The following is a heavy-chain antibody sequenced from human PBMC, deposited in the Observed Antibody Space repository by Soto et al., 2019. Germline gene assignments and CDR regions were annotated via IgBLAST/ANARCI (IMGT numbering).Heavy chain of an antibody. CDR1: GFTFSSYG. V-gene: IGHV3-33*01. J-gene: IGHJ4*02. CDR3: ARDSASPGGCSGGSCYPGDLDY. D-gene: IGHD2-15*01. Sequence: GGSLRLSCAASGFTFSSYGMHWVRQAPGKGLEWVAVIWYDGSNKYYADSVKGRFTISRDNSKNTLYLQMNSLRAEDTAVYYCARDSASPGGCSGGSCYPGDLDYWGQGTLVTVSS. CDR2: IWYDGSNK.